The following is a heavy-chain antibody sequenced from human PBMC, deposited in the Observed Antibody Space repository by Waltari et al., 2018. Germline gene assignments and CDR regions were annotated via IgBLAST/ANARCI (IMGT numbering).Heavy chain of an antibody. CDR1: GGSISSYY. J-gene: IGHJ6*03. Sequence: QVQLQESGPGLVKPSETLSLTCTVSGGSISSYYWSWVRQPPGEGLELIGYISYSGSTDYNPSLKSRVTISVDTSKNQVSLKLSSVTATDTAVYYCARTLYSNPHFHYYYMDVWGKGTTVTISS. CDR3: ARTLYSNPHFHYYYMDV. CDR2: ISYSGST. D-gene: IGHD4-4*01. V-gene: IGHV4-59*08.